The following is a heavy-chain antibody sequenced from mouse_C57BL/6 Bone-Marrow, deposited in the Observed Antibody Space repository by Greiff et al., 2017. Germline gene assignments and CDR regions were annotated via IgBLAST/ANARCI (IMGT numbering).Heavy chain of an antibody. D-gene: IGHD1-1*01. Sequence: EVKLVESGGDLVKPGGSLKLSCAASGFTFSSYGMSWVRQTPDKRLEWVATISSGGSYTYYPDSVKGRFTISRDNAKNTLYLQMSSLESEDTAMYYCAREWTTVVATLYYYAMDYWGQGTSVTVSS. V-gene: IGHV5-6*02. CDR3: AREWTTVVATLYYYAMDY. CDR1: GFTFSSYG. CDR2: ISSGGSYT. J-gene: IGHJ4*01.